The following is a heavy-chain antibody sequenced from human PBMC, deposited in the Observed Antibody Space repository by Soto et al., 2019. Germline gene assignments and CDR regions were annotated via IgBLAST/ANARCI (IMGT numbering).Heavy chain of an antibody. CDR3: GRGRKDIVAPPDVFDI. V-gene: IGHV4-59*02. D-gene: IGHD2-21*01. Sequence: PSETLSRTCTVSGGSVNTNYWTWIRQPPGSGPEWICNIDDSASPHYNPSLKSLVTMSIDISKNQFSLRLNSVTAPDTSVDYGGRGRKDIVAPPDVFDIRGKGKMAIV. CDR2: IDDSASP. J-gene: IGHJ3*02. CDR1: GGSVNTNY.